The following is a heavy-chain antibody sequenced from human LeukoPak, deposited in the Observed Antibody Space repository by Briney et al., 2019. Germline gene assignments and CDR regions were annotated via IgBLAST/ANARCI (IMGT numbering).Heavy chain of an antibody. CDR1: GGSLSFYY. J-gene: IGHJ4*02. Sequence: SETLSLTCGVSGGSLSFYYWSWIRQSPGKGLEWIAEISQNGDSNYNMSLKSRVTISVDTSKNQFSLKLSSVTAADTAVYYCARSGNVDTATADLDYWGQGTLVTVSS. CDR2: ISQNGDS. D-gene: IGHD5-18*01. V-gene: IGHV4-34*01. CDR3: ARSGNVDTATADLDY.